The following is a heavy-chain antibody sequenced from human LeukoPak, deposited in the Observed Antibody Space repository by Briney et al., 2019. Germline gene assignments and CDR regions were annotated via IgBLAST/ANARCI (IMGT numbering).Heavy chain of an antibody. D-gene: IGHD3-22*01. CDR1: GDSLSGYY. CDR2: IYYSGGA. Sequence: PSETLPLTCTVSGDSLSGYYWGWIRQPPGKGLEWIGYIYYSGGANYNPSLKSRVTISVDTSRNQFSLRLNSVTAADTAVYYCARVSFLSNSSGYFLYYFDYWGQGTLVTVSS. CDR3: ARVSFLSNSSGYFLYYFDY. V-gene: IGHV4-59*01. J-gene: IGHJ4*02.